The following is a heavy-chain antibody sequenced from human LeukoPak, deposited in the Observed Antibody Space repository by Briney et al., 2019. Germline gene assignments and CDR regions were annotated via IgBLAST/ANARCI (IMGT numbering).Heavy chain of an antibody. J-gene: IGHJ4*02. CDR3: ARVYGSSWYEFDY. D-gene: IGHD6-13*01. V-gene: IGHV4-4*07. CDR1: SGSISSYY. CDR2: IYSSGST. Sequence: PSETLSLTCTVSSGSISSYYWSWIRQPAGKGLEWIGRIYSSGSTTYNPSLKSRVTMSVDTSKNQISLKVNSVTAADTAVYYCARVYGSSWYEFDYWGQGTLVTVSS.